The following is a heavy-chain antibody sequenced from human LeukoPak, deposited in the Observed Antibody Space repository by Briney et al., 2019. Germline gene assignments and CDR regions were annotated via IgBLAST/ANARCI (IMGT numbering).Heavy chain of an antibody. V-gene: IGHV3-7*01. D-gene: IGHD1-7*01. J-gene: IGHJ4*02. Sequence: GGSLRLSCAASGFTFPNYWMTWVRQAPGKGLEWVANIKPDGSEKYFVDSVKGRFTISRDNAKNSLYLQMNSLRAEDTAVYYCARMNYVSTGWGAPFDYWGQGTLVTVSS. CDR1: GFTFPNYW. CDR3: ARMNYVSTGWGAPFDY. CDR2: IKPDGSEK.